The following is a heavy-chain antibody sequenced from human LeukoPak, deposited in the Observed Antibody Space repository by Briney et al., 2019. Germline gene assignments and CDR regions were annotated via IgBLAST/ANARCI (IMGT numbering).Heavy chain of an antibody. CDR1: GGSFSSYY. J-gene: IGHJ3*02. D-gene: IGHD3-22*01. Sequence: SETLSLTCTVSGGSFSSYYWSWIRQPPGKGLEWIGYIYYSGSTNYNPSLKSRVTISVDTSKNQFSLKLSSVTAADTAVYYCARDETYYYDSSGFGDRAFDIWGQGTMVTVSS. CDR2: IYYSGST. CDR3: ARDETYYYDSSGFGDRAFDI. V-gene: IGHV4-59*01.